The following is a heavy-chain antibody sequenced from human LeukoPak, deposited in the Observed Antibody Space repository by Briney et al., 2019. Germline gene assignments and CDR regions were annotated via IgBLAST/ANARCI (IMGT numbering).Heavy chain of an antibody. CDR2: IYHSGST. CDR1: GGSISSSNW. D-gene: IGHD2-15*01. CDR3: ARVPIVVVVAATLPEYYFDY. J-gene: IGHJ4*02. V-gene: IGHV4-4*02. Sequence: PSETLSLTCAVSGGSISSSNWWSWVRQPPGKGLEWIGEIYHSGSTNYNPSLKSRVTISVDKSKNQFSLKLSSETAADTAVYYCARVPIVVVVAATLPEYYFDYWGQGTLVTVSS.